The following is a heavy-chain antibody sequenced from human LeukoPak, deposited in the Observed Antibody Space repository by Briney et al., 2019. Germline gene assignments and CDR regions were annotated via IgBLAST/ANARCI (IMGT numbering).Heavy chain of an antibody. CDR3: ARGGSYPFDY. J-gene: IGHJ4*02. V-gene: IGHV3-74*01. CDR1: GFTFSSYW. D-gene: IGHD1-26*01. CDR2: INGDGSST. Sequence: PGGSLRLSCVASGFTFSSYWMHWVRQAPGKGLVWVSRINGDGSSTSYADSVKGRFTISRDNAKNTLYLQMNSLRAEDTAVYYCARGGSYPFDYWGQGTLVTVSS.